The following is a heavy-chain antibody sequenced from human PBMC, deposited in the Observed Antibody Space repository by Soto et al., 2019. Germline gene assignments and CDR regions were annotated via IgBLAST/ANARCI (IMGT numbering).Heavy chain of an antibody. D-gene: IGHD2-2*01. J-gene: IGHJ6*02. CDR3: AKEDPYCSSTSCQNYYYYYGMDV. CDR2: ISGSGGST. V-gene: IGHV3-23*01. CDR1: GFTFSSYA. Sequence: PGGSLRLSCAASGFTFSSYAMSWVHQAPGKGLEWVSAISGSGGSTYYADSVKGRFTISRDNSKNTLYLQMNSLRAEDTAVYYCAKEDPYCSSTSCQNYYYYYGMDVWGQGTTVTVSS.